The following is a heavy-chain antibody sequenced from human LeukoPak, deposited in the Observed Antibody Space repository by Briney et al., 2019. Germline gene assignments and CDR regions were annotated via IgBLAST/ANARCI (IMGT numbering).Heavy chain of an antibody. V-gene: IGHV1-58*01. D-gene: IGHD3-22*01. CDR1: GFTFTSSA. CDR2: IVVGSGNT. CDR3: AAGVHYYDSSGYQPWYFDL. J-gene: IGHJ2*01. Sequence: GTSVKVSCKASGFTFTSSAVRWVRQARGQRLEWIGWIVVGSGNTNYAQKFQERVTITRDMSTSTAYMELSSLRSEDTAVYYCAAGVHYYDSSGYQPWYFDLWGRGTLVTVSS.